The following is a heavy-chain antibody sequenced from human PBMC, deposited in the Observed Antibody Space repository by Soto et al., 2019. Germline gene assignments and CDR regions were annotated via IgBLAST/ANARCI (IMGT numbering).Heavy chain of an antibody. CDR2: ISYDGSNK. V-gene: IGHV3-30-3*01. Sequence: QVQLVESGGGVVQPGRSLRLSSAASGFTFSSYAMHWVRQAPGKGLEWVAVISYDGSNKYYADSVKGRFTISRDNSKNTLYLQMNSLRAEDTAVYYCARGGTMVRGVPGLGWFDPWGQGTLVTVSS. CDR3: ARGGTMVRGVPGLGWFDP. CDR1: GFTFSSYA. D-gene: IGHD3-10*01. J-gene: IGHJ5*02.